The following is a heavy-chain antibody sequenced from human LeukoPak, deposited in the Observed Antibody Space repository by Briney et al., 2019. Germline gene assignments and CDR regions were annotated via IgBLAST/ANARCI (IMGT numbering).Heavy chain of an antibody. CDR2: IWYDGSNK. Sequence: PGRSLRLSCAASGFTFSSYGMHWVRQAPGKGLEWVAVIWYDGSNKYYADSVKGRFTISRDNSKNTLYLQMNSLRAEDTAVYYCAKGTEAYNWNYGLFYWGQGTLVTVSS. D-gene: IGHD1-7*01. V-gene: IGHV3-33*06. CDR3: AKGTEAYNWNYGLFY. J-gene: IGHJ4*02. CDR1: GFTFSSYG.